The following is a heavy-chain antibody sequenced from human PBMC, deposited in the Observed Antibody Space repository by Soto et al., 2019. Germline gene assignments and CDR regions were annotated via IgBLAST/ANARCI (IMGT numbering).Heavy chain of an antibody. Sequence: QPGGSLRLSCAASGFTFSSYGMHWVRQAPGKGLEWVAVISYDGSNKYYADSVKGRFTISRDNSKNTLYLQMNSLRAEDTAVYYCAKGTRLKLRYFAPYHHYGMDVWGQGTTVTV. V-gene: IGHV3-30*18. CDR2: ISYDGSNK. D-gene: IGHD3-9*01. J-gene: IGHJ6*02. CDR1: GFTFSSYG. CDR3: AKGTRLKLRYFAPYHHYGMDV.